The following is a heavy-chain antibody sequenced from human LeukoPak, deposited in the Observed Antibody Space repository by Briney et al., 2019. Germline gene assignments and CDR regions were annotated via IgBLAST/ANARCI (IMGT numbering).Heavy chain of an antibody. Sequence: PSETLSLTCAVYGGSFSGYYWSWIRQPPGKGLEWIGEINHSGSTNYNPSLKSRVTISVDTSKNQFSLKLSSVTAADTAVYYCARVGGYVPINWFDPWGQGTLVTVSS. CDR3: ARVGGYVPINWFDP. J-gene: IGHJ5*02. V-gene: IGHV4-34*01. CDR1: GGSFSGYY. CDR2: INHSGST. D-gene: IGHD5-12*01.